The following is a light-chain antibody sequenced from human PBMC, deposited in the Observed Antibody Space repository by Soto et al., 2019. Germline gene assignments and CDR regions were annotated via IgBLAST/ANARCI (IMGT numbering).Light chain of an antibody. V-gene: IGKV3-15*01. Sequence: ETVMTQSPATLSVSPGERATLSCRASQSVNSNLAWYQQKSGQAPRLLIYGASTRATGIPVRFSASGSGTEFTLTISRLQSEDSAVYSCQQYTYWPWTLGQGTKVEIK. CDR3: QQYTYWPWT. CDR2: GAS. J-gene: IGKJ1*01. CDR1: QSVNSN.